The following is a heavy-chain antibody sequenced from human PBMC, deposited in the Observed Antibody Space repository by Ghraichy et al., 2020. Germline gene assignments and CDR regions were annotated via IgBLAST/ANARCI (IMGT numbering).Heavy chain of an antibody. J-gene: IGHJ4*02. CDR3: ASTREDSSGWYFLDY. D-gene: IGHD6-19*01. V-gene: IGHV4-39*07. CDR1: GGSISGSNYY. CDR2: IFYSGST. Sequence: SQTLSLTCTVSGGSISGSNYYWGWIRQPPGKGLEWIGSIFYSGSTYYNPSLKSRVTILVDTSKNQFSLKLSSVTAADTAVYYCASTREDSSGWYFLDYWGQGTLVTVSS.